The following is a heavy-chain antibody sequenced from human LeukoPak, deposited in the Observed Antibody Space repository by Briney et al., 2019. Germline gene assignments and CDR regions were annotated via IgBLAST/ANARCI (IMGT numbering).Heavy chain of an antibody. V-gene: IGHV3-23*01. J-gene: IGHJ4*02. CDR1: GFTVRGNY. CDR3: AKAGIAVPATPEY. CDR2: ISSSGGTT. D-gene: IGHD6-19*01. Sequence: GGSLRLSCAASGFTVRGNYMSCVRETPGKGLEWGSVISSSGGTTYYSDSVKGRFIISRDNSKNTLYMQMNRLRAEDTAVYYCAKAGIAVPATPEYCGQGTQVTVSS.